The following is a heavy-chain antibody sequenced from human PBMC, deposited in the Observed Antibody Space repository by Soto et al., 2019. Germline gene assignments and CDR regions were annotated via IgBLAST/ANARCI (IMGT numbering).Heavy chain of an antibody. CDR3: ARGARTGVGGGDY. D-gene: IGHD7-27*01. CDR2: IYSSGST. V-gene: IGHV4-61*01. J-gene: IGHJ4*02. CDR1: GASVSSGSYF. Sequence: QVQLQVSGPGLVEPSETLSLTCTVSGASVSSGSYFWSWIRQPPGKGLEWIAYIYSSGSTNYNPSLKSRVTISVDTSKNQFSLRLSSVTAADTAVYYCARGARTGVGGGDYWGQGTLVTVSS.